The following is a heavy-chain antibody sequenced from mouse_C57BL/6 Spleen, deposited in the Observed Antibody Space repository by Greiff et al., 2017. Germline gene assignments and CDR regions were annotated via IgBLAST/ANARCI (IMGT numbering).Heavy chain of an antibody. J-gene: IGHJ2*01. Sequence: QVQLQQSGPELVKPGASVKISCKASGYAFSSSWMNWVKQRPGKGLEWIGRIYPGDGDTNYNGKFKGKATLTADKSSSTAYMQLSSLTSEDSAVYCCALGYYYGTDYIDYWGQGTTLTVSS. D-gene: IGHD1-1*01. CDR2: IYPGDGDT. CDR1: GYAFSSSW. V-gene: IGHV1-82*01. CDR3: ALGYYYGTDYIDY.